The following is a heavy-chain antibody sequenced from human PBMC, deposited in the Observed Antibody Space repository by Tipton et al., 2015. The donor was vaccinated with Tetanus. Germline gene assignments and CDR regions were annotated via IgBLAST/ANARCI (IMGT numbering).Heavy chain of an antibody. CDR3: AKGSRYYFDS. CDR2: ILYTGST. V-gene: IGHV4-31*03. CDR1: GGSISSGGFY. Sequence: TLSLTCTVSGGSISSGGFYWSWIRQHPGKGLEWIGYILYTGSTYNTPSLKSRVTISVDTSKNQFSLKVTSVTAADTAVYYCAKGSRYYFDSWGQGTLVTVSS. J-gene: IGHJ4*02.